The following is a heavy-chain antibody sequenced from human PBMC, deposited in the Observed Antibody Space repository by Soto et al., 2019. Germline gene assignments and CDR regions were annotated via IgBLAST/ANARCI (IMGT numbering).Heavy chain of an antibody. Sequence: QVQLVQSGAEVKKPGSSVKVSCKASGGTFSSYTISWVRQAPGQELEWMGRIIPILGIANYAQKFQGRVTITASKSTRKAEMELGSQRPEDTAVYYCARQEESSWFAPWGQGALDAVAS. J-gene: IGHJ5*02. CDR2: IIPILGIA. CDR3: ARQEESSWFAP. CDR1: GGTFSSYT. D-gene: IGHD3-10*01. V-gene: IGHV1-69*02.